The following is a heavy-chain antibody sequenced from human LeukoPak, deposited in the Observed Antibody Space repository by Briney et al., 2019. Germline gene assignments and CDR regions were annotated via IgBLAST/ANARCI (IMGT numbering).Heavy chain of an antibody. CDR3: ATSPLCGGDCQLYYFDY. D-gene: IGHD2-21*02. CDR2: IYTSGST. V-gene: IGHV4-4*07. J-gene: IGHJ4*01. Sequence: SETLSLTCTVSGGSISGYYWRWIRQPAGKGLEWIGRIYTSGSTNYNPSLKSRVTMSVDTSKNQFSLKLSFMTAADTAVYYCATSPLCGGDCQLYYFDYWGQGTLVTVSS. CDR1: GGSISGYY.